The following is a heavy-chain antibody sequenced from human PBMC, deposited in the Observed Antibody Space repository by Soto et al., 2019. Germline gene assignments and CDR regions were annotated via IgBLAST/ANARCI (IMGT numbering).Heavy chain of an antibody. V-gene: IGHV4-34*01. CDR3: ARGHEYSSGRSTSYYYYYGMDV. Sequence: PSETLSLTCTVSGGSFSGYYWSWIRQPPGKGLEWIGEINHSGSTNYNPSLKSRVTISVYTSKNQFSLTLSTVTAADTAVYYCARGHEYSSGRSTSYYYYYGMDVWGQGTTVTVSS. D-gene: IGHD6-19*01. CDR2: INHSGST. J-gene: IGHJ6*02. CDR1: GGSFSGYY.